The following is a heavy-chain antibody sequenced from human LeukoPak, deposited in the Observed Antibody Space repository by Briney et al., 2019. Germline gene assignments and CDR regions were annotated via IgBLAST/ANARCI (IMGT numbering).Heavy chain of an antibody. CDR1: EFTFSSYH. Sequence: PGGSLRLSCVASEFTFSSYHMNWVRQAPGKGLEWVSSISSSSSYIYYADSVKGRFTISRDNAKNSLYLQMNSLRAEDTAVYYCARGIAVAGYYYYMDVWGKGTTVTVSS. D-gene: IGHD6-19*01. CDR2: ISSSSSYI. CDR3: ARGIAVAGYYYYMDV. V-gene: IGHV3-21*01. J-gene: IGHJ6*03.